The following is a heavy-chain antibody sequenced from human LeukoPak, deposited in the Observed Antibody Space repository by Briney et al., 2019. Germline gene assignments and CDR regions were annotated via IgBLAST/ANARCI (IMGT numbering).Heavy chain of an antibody. CDR3: ARENGAWSPYDAFDI. Sequence: ASVKVSCKASGYTFTGYYMHWVRQAPGQGLEWMGWINSRTGVTNYAQKFQGRVTMTRDTSISTAYMELSRLRSDDMAVYYCARENGAWSPYDAFDIWGQGTMVTVSS. CDR2: INSRTGVT. CDR1: GYTFTGYY. V-gene: IGHV1-2*02. J-gene: IGHJ3*02. D-gene: IGHD6-19*01.